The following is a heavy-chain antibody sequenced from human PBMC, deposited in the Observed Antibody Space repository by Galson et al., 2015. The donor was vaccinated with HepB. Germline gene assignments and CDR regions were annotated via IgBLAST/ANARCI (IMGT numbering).Heavy chain of an antibody. D-gene: IGHD2/OR15-2a*01. J-gene: IGHJ6*02. CDR2: ISGSESKA. CDR3: AKGLYDTYYYYSTMDV. CDR1: GFPFGRYG. V-gene: IGHV3-23*01. Sequence: SLRLSCAASGFPFGRYGLSWVRQAPGQGLEWVAGISGSESKAYYADSVNGRFTITRDTSTNTLYLQLSRLRADDTAVYYCAKGLYDTYYYYSTMDVWGQGTTVSVS.